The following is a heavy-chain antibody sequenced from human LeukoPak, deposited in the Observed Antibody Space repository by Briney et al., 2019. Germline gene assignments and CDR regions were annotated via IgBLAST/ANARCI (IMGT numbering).Heavy chain of an antibody. CDR1: GFTFSSYT. CDR2: ISSGSSYI. CDR3: ARGYYYGSGSYYAYYYYYMDV. D-gene: IGHD3-10*01. Sequence: GGSLRLSCAASGFTFSSYTMNWVRQAPGKGLEWVSIISSGSSYIHYADSVKGRFTISRDNAKNSLYLQMNSLRAEDTAVYYCARGYYYGSGSYYAYYYYYMDVWGKGTTVTISS. J-gene: IGHJ6*03. V-gene: IGHV3-21*01.